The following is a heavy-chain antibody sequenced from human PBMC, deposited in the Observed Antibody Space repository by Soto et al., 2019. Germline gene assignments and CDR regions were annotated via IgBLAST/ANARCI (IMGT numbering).Heavy chain of an antibody. Sequence: GGSLRLSCAASGFTFSSYGMHWVRQAPGKGLEWVAVISYDGSNKYYADSVKGRFTISRDNSKNTLYLQMNSLRAEDTAVYYCAKWAGYSDSVTDYWGQGTLVTVSS. J-gene: IGHJ4*02. CDR3: AKWAGYSDSVTDY. D-gene: IGHD2-15*01. CDR2: ISYDGSNK. V-gene: IGHV3-30*18. CDR1: GFTFSSYG.